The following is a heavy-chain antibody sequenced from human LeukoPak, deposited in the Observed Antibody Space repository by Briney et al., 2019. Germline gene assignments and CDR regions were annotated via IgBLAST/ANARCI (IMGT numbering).Heavy chain of an antibody. D-gene: IGHD3-10*01. Sequence: RSSETLSLTCTVSGGSISSYYWSWIRQPPGKGLEWIGYIYYSGSTNYNPSLKSRVTISVDTSKNQFSLKLSSVTAADTAVYYCARLYYYGSGSINWGQGTLVTVSS. V-gene: IGHV4-59*01. J-gene: IGHJ4*02. CDR1: GGSISSYY. CDR2: IYYSGST. CDR3: ARLYYYGSGSIN.